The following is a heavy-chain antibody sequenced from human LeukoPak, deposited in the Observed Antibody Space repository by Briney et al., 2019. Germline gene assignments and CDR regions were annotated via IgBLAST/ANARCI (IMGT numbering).Heavy chain of an antibody. CDR3: ARTNYYGSGSYYSPGGYYGMDV. CDR1: GYTFISYA. V-gene: IGHV1-3*01. Sequence: ASVKVSCKASGYTFISYAMHWVRPAPGQRLEWMGWINAGNGNTKYSQKFQGRVTITRDTSASTAYMELSSLRSEDTAVYYCARTNYYGSGSYYSPGGYYGMDVWGKGTTVTVSS. J-gene: IGHJ6*04. CDR2: INAGNGNT. D-gene: IGHD3-10*01.